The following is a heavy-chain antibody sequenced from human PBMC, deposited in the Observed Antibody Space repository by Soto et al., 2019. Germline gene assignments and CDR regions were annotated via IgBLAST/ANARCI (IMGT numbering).Heavy chain of an antibody. CDR2: INPNSGGT. V-gene: IGHV1-2*02. J-gene: IGHJ6*02. Sequence: ASVKVSCKASGYTFTGYDMHWVREAPGQGLEWMGWINPNSGGTNYAQKFQGRVTMTRDTSISTAYMELSRLRPDDTAVYYCARGTGEFGELLSPYYYYGMDVWGQGATVTVSS. D-gene: IGHD3-10*01. CDR1: GYTFTGYD. CDR3: ARGTGEFGELLSPYYYYGMDV.